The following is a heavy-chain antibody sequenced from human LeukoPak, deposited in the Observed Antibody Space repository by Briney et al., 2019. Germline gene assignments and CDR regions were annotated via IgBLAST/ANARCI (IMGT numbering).Heavy chain of an antibody. Sequence: KCGESLKISCKGSGYSFTSYWIGWVRQMPGKGLEWMGIIYPGDSDTRYSPSFQGQVTISADRSISTAYLQWSSLKASDTAMYYCASKRGYSTSWYYFDYWGQGTQVTVSS. D-gene: IGHD2-2*01. V-gene: IGHV5-51*01. CDR2: IYPGDSDT. CDR1: GYSFTSYW. J-gene: IGHJ4*02. CDR3: ASKRGYSTSWYYFDY.